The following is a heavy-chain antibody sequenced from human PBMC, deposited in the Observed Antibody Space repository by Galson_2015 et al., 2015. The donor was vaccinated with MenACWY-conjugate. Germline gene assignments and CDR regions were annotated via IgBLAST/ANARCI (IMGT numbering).Heavy chain of an antibody. D-gene: IGHD3-3*01. CDR1: GFPFNTYY. V-gene: IGHV3-11*06. CDR3: ARGIQLRFLEPPYYMDV. J-gene: IGHJ6*03. Sequence: SLRLSCAASGFPFNTYYINLIRQAPGKGREWIAYIDRSGAKTHYADSVKGRFNVSRDNTKNILFLQMNSLRVEDTAVYYCARGIQLRFLEPPYYMDVWGKGTTVTVSS. CDR2: IDRSGAKT.